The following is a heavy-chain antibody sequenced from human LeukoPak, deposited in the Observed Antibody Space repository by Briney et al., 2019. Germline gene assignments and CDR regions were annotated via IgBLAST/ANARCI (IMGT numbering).Heavy chain of an antibody. D-gene: IGHD5-24*01. CDR1: GGSISGGSYY. J-gene: IGHJ4*02. CDR2: INHSGST. Sequence: SETLSLTCTVSGGSISGGSYYWSWVRQPPGKGLEWIGEINHSGSTNYNPSLKSRVTISVDTSKNQFSLKLSSVTAADTAVYYCARSSRWLQSRAFDYWGQGTLVTVSS. V-gene: IGHV4-39*07. CDR3: ARSSRWLQSRAFDY.